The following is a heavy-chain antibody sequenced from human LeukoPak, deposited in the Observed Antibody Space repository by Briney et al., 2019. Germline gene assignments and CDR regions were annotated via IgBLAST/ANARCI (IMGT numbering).Heavy chain of an antibody. CDR2: IYYSGST. Sequence: SETLSLTCTVSGASISPYNWNWIRQPPGKGLEWIGYIYYSGSTNYNPSLKSRVTISVDTSKNQFSLKLSSVTAADTAAYYCAREGWYDAFDIWGQGTMVTVSS. CDR1: GASISPYN. V-gene: IGHV4-59*12. J-gene: IGHJ3*02. D-gene: IGHD6-19*01. CDR3: AREGWYDAFDI.